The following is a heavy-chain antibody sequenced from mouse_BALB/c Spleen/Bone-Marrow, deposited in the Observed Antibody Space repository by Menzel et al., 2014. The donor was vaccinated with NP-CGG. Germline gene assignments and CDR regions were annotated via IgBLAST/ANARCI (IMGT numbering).Heavy chain of an antibody. CDR3: TRWLPYAMDY. J-gene: IGHJ4*01. CDR1: GHTFTNYW. Sequence: VKLMESGAELVRPGASVKLSCKASGHTFTNYWINWVKQRPGQGLEWIGNIYPSDSYTNYNQKFKDKATLTVDKSSSTAYMQLSSPTSEDSAVYYCTRWLPYAMDYWGQGTSVTVSS. CDR2: IYPSDSYT. V-gene: IGHV1-69*02. D-gene: IGHD2-2*01.